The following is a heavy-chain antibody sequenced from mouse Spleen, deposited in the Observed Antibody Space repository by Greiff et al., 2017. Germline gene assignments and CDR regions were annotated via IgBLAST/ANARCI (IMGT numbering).Heavy chain of an antibody. Sequence: EVQLQQSGPELVKPGASVKISCKASGYTFTDYYMNWVKQSHGKSLEWIGDINPNNGGTSYNQKFKGKATLTVDKSSSTAYMELRSLTSEDSAVYYCARWVFGGYDGGFAYWGQGTLVTVSA. CDR3: ARWVFGGYDGGFAY. J-gene: IGHJ3*01. V-gene: IGHV1-26*01. D-gene: IGHD2-2*01. CDR1: GYTFTDYY. CDR2: INPNNGGT.